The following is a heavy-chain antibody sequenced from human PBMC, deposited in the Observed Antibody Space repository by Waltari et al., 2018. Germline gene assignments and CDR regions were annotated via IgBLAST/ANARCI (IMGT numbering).Heavy chain of an antibody. CDR2: MFYSGTT. CDR3: ARDRSGTINSFDP. J-gene: IGHJ5*02. V-gene: IGHV4-39*07. D-gene: IGHD1-26*01. Sequence: SSGPYFWAWIRQPPGKGLEWLGSMFYSGTTYHNSSLKSRVTISVDTSKNQVSLQLKSVTAADTAVYFCARDRSGTINSFDPWGRGTLVTVSS. CDR1: SSGPYF.